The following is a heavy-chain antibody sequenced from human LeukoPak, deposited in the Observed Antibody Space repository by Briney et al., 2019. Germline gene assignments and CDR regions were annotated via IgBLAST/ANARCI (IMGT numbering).Heavy chain of an antibody. Sequence: HGGSLRLSCAASGFTLSSYSMHGVRRPPGGGLEWVAVISYDGINKYHADSVKGRFTISRDNSKNTLYLQMNSLRAEDTALYYCANLYGDSGLDYWGQGTLVTVSS. D-gene: IGHD4-17*01. V-gene: IGHV3-30*18. CDR3: ANLYGDSGLDY. J-gene: IGHJ4*02. CDR1: GFTLSSYS. CDR2: ISYDGINK.